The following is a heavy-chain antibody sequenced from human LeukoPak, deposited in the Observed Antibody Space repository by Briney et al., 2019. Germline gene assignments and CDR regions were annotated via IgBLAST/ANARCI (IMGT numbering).Heavy chain of an antibody. CDR1: GYTFTGYY. Sequence: ASVKVSCKASGYTFTGYYMHWVRQAPGQGLEWMGWINPNSGGTNYAQKFQGRVTITRNTSISTAYMELSSLRADDTAMYYCARDPRRYYYQSTGYDYWGQGTLVTVSS. V-gene: IGHV1-2*02. CDR2: INPNSGGT. D-gene: IGHD3-22*01. J-gene: IGHJ4*02. CDR3: ARDPRRYYYQSTGYDY.